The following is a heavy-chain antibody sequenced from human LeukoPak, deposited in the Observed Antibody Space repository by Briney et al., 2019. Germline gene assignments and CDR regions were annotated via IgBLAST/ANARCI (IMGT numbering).Heavy chain of an antibody. Sequence: SETLSLTCAVSGGSISSSSYYWGWIRQPPGKGLEWIGSIYYRGNTPYNPSLKSRVTMSLDTSKNQFSLNLNSVTAADTAVYFCVSQITRGSYWPAFDFWGQGTLVTVSS. V-gene: IGHV4-39*01. J-gene: IGHJ4*02. CDR3: VSQITRGSYWPAFDF. CDR1: GGSISSSSYY. CDR2: IYYRGNT. D-gene: IGHD1-26*01.